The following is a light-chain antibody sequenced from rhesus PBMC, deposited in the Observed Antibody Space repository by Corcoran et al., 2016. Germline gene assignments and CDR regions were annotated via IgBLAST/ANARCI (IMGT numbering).Light chain of an antibody. CDR2: KAA. V-gene: IGKV1-21*01. CDR1: QGISSW. J-gene: IGKJ1*01. Sequence: DIQMTQSPSSLSPSVGDRVTITCRASQGISSWLVWYQQKPGKAPKLLIYKAASLQSGVPSRFCGSGSGTDFTLTISSLQPEDFATYYCQQYNSAPPTFGQGTKVEIK. CDR3: QQYNSAPPT.